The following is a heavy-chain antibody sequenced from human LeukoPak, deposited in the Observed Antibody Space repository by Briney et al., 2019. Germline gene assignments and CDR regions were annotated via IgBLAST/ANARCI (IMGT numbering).Heavy chain of an antibody. V-gene: IGHV1-8*01. Sequence: ASVKVSCKASGYTFTSYDINWVRQATGQGLEWMGWMNPNSGNTGYAQKFQGRVTMTRDTSISTAYMELSSLRSEDTAVYYCATSGDCSSTSCYAGYWGQGTLVTVSS. CDR1: GYTFTSYD. CDR3: ATSGDCSSTSCYAGY. D-gene: IGHD2-2*01. J-gene: IGHJ4*02. CDR2: MNPNSGNT.